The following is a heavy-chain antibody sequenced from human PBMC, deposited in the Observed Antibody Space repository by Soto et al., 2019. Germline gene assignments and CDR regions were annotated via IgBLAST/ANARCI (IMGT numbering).Heavy chain of an antibody. CDR2: TRNKANSYST. CDR3: VRSIFVGGWHVHY. J-gene: IGHJ4*02. CDR1: GFTLSDHY. D-gene: IGHD6-19*01. V-gene: IGHV3-72*01. Sequence: EVQLVESGGGLVQPGGSLKLSCAASGFTLSDHYMDWVRQAPGKGLEWVGRTRNKANSYSTEYAASVKGRFSILRDDSKNSLYLQMNSLKPEDTAMYYCVRSIFVGGWHVHYWGQGILVTVSA.